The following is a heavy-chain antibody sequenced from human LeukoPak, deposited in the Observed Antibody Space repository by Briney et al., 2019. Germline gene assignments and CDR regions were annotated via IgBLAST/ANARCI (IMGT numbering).Heavy chain of an antibody. D-gene: IGHD6-13*01. CDR1: GYTFTTYG. CDR2: ISAYNGDT. Sequence: ASVKVSCKASGYTFTTYGVTWVRQAPRQGLECMGWISAYNGDTKYAQKFQGRITMTTDTSTSTANMELRSLRSDDTAVYYCARDHSSSCQLLDYWGQGTLVTISS. CDR3: ARDHSSSCQLLDY. V-gene: IGHV1-18*01. J-gene: IGHJ4*02.